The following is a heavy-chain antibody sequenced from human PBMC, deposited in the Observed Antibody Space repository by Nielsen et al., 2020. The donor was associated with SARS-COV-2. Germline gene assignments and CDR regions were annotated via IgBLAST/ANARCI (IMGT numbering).Heavy chain of an antibody. V-gene: IGHV4-34*01. CDR2: INHSEST. CDR3: ARPDFWSGYSLLD. Sequence: WIRQPPGKGLEWIGRINHSESTNYNPSLNSRVTKSVDKSKNQFSLKLSSVTAADTAVYYCARPDFWSGYSLLDWGQGTLVTVSS. D-gene: IGHD3-3*01. J-gene: IGHJ4*02.